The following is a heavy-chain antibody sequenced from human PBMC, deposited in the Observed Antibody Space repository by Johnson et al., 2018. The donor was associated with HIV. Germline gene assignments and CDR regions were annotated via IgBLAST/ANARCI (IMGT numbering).Heavy chain of an antibody. CDR3: ARPRVSSGRHGAFDI. Sequence: VQLVESGGGLVQPGRSLRLSCAASGFTFDDYAMHWVRQAPGKGLEWVSGISWNSGSIGYVDSVKGRFNISRDNAKNSLFLQMNSLRAEDTAVYYCARPRVSSGRHGAFDIWGQGTMVTVSS. J-gene: IGHJ3*02. D-gene: IGHD3-22*01. CDR1: GFTFDDYA. CDR2: ISWNSGSI. V-gene: IGHV3-9*01.